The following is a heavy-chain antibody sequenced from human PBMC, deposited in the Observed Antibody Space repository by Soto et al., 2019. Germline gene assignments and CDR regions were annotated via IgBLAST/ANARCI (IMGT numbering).Heavy chain of an antibody. CDR3: ARLTMVRGYSFAY. CDR2: IIPIFGTA. V-gene: IGHV1-69*13. D-gene: IGHD3-10*01. Sequence: SVKVSCKASGGTFSSYAISWVRQAPGQGLEWMGGIIPIFGTANYAQKFQGRVTITADESTSTAYMELSSLRSEDTAVYYCARLTMVRGYSFAYWGQGTLVTVSS. CDR1: GGTFSSYA. J-gene: IGHJ4*02.